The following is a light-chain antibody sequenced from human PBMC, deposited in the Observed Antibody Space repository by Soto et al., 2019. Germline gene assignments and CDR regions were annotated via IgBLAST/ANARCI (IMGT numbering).Light chain of an antibody. Sequence: QPVLTQPASVSGSPGQSITISCTGTSSDVGGYNSVSWYQHHPGKAPKLMIFDVSDRPSGVSSRFSGSKSGNTASLTISGLQAEDEADYYCSSYTTSSTPHYVFGPGTKLTVL. CDR2: DVS. CDR3: SSYTTSSTPHYV. J-gene: IGLJ1*01. CDR1: SSDVGGYNS. V-gene: IGLV2-14*03.